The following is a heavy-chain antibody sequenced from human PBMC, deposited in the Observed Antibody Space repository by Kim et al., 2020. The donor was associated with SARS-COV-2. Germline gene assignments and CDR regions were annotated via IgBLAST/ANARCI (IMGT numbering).Heavy chain of an antibody. J-gene: IGHJ4*02. Sequence: ASVKVSCKASGYTFTSYDINWVRQATGQGLEWMGWMNPNSGNTGYAQKFQCRVTMTRNTSISTAYMELSSLRSEDTAVYYCARARFGVGTMVRGVDYWGQGTLVTVSS. CDR3: ARARFGVGTMVRGVDY. CDR2: MNPNSGNT. V-gene: IGHV1-8*01. D-gene: IGHD3-10*01. CDR1: GYTFTSYD.